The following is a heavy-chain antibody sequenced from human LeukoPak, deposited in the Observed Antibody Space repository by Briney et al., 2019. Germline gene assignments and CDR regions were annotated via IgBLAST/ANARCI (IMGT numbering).Heavy chain of an antibody. CDR3: ARESQSGSYGFDY. CDR2: ISGSGGST. D-gene: IGHD1-26*01. CDR1: GFVLRDYH. Sequence: GGSLRLSCAATGFVLRDYHTDWVRQAPGKGLEWVSAISGSGGSTYYADSVKGRFTISRDNSKNTLYLQMNSLRAEDTAVYYCARESQSGSYGFDYWGQGTLVTVSS. V-gene: IGHV3-23*01. J-gene: IGHJ4*02.